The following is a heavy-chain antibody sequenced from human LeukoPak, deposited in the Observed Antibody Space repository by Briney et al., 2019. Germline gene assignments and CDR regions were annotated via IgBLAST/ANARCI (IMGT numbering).Heavy chain of an antibody. CDR1: GGSISSYY. V-gene: IGHV4-4*07. CDR2: IYTSGST. CDR3: ARLYYYGSGSQNPFDY. Sequence: SETLSLTCTVSGGSISSYYWSWIRQPAGEGLEWIGRIYTSGSTNYNPSLKSRVTMSVDTSKNQFSLKLSSVTAADTAVYYCARLYYYGSGSQNPFDYWGQGTLVTVSS. D-gene: IGHD3-10*01. J-gene: IGHJ4*02.